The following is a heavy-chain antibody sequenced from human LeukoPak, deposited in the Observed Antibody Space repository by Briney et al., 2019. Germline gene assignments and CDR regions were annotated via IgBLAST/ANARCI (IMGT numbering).Heavy chain of an antibody. CDR3: ARDVRTKYSNWFDP. V-gene: IGHV3-21*01. Sequence: PGGSLRLSCAASGFTFSSYSMNWVRQAPGKGLEWVSSISSSSSYIYYADSVKGRFTISRDNAKNPLYLQMNSLRAEDTAVYYCARDVRTKYSNWFDPWGQGTLVTVSS. D-gene: IGHD2-21*01. CDR2: ISSSSSYI. CDR1: GFTFSSYS. J-gene: IGHJ5*02.